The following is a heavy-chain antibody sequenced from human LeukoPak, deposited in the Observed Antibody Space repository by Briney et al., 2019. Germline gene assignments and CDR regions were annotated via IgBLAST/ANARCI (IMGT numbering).Heavy chain of an antibody. D-gene: IGHD3-22*01. CDR3: AKYRLRVVAPWVDY. CDR2: ISGSGGST. J-gene: IGHJ4*02. V-gene: IGHV3-23*01. CDR1: GFTFSSYA. Sequence: GGSLRLSCAASGFTFSSYAMSWVRQAPGKGLEWVSAISGSGGSTYYADSVKGRFTISRDNSKNTLYLQMNSLRAEDTAVYYCAKYRLRVVAPWVDYWGQGTLVTVSS.